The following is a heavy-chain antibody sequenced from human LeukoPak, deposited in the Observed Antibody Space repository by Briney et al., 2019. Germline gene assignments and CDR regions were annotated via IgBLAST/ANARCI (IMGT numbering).Heavy chain of an antibody. CDR2: MNPDSGNT. Sequence: ASVKVSCKASGYTFTSYDINWVRQATGQGLEWMGWMNPDSGNTGYAQKFQGRVTMTRNTSISTAYMELSSLRSEDTAVYYCARGRGRGATVDYWGQGTLVTVSS. D-gene: IGHD1-26*01. CDR1: GYTFTSYD. CDR3: ARGRGRGATVDY. J-gene: IGHJ4*02. V-gene: IGHV1-8*01.